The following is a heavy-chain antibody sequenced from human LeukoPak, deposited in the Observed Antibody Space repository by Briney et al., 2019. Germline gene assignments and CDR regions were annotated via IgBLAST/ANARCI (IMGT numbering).Heavy chain of an antibody. CDR3: ARDTRSYDSSGYYFFDF. CDR1: GASIRSYY. CDR2: INYSGST. Sequence: PSETLSLTCTVSGASIRSYYWNWLRQPPGKGLEWIGYINYSGSTNSNPSLKSRATISMDTSKYHFSLKLSSVTAADTAVYFCARDTRSYDSSGYYFFDFWGQGTLATVSS. J-gene: IGHJ4*02. V-gene: IGHV4-59*01. D-gene: IGHD3-22*01.